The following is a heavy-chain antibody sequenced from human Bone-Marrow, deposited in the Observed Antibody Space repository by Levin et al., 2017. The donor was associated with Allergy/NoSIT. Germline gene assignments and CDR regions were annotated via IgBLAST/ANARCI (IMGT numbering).Heavy chain of an antibody. V-gene: IGHV1-2*02. J-gene: IGHJ4*02. CDR3: ARGGASSNDY. CDR2: IDPTRGDT. CDR1: GSTFTDYY. Sequence: KISCTVSGSTFTDYYIHWIRQTPGQGLEWIGWIDPTRGDTKFAEKFHARVVLTMNSSISTAYMELGRLRFDDTALYYCARGGASSNDYWGQGTLVTVSS. D-gene: IGHD6-13*01.